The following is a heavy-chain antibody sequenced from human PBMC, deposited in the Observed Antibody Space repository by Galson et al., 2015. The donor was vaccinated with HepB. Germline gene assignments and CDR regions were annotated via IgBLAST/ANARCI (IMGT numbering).Heavy chain of an antibody. Sequence: SLRLSCAASGFTFSSYWMSWVRQAPGKGLEWVANIKQDGSEKYYVDSVKGRFTISRDNAKNSLYLQMNSLRAEDTAVYYCARDCSSTSCFDAFDIWGQGTMVTVSS. CDR1: GFTFSSYW. CDR3: ARDCSSTSCFDAFDI. V-gene: IGHV3-7*01. D-gene: IGHD2-2*01. CDR2: IKQDGSEK. J-gene: IGHJ3*02.